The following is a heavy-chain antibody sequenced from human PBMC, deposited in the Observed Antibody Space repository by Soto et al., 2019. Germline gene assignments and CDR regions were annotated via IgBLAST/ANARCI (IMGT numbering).Heavy chain of an antibody. V-gene: IGHV4-39*02. J-gene: IGHJ5*02. CDR1: GGSISSTSYY. CDR2: FYYTGST. D-gene: IGHD1-1*01. CDR3: ARDQSWHDLVWWFDP. Sequence: SETLSLTCTVSGGSISSTSYYWVWIRQPPGKGLEWIGSFYYTGSTYYNPSLKSRVTISVDTSENQFSLKLNSVTAADTAVYYCARDQSWHDLVWWFDPWGQGTLVTVSS.